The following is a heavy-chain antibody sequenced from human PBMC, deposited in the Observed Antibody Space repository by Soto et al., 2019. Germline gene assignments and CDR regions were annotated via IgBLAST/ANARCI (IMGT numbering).Heavy chain of an antibody. CDR2: IYYSGST. CDR3: ARGGIVVVPADYYMDV. V-gene: IGHV4-59*01. Sequence: SETLSLTCTVSGGSISSYYWSWIRQPPGKGLEWIGYIYYSGSTNYNPSLKSRVTISVDTSKNQFSLKLSSVTAADTAVYYCARGGIVVVPADYYMDVWGKGTTVTVSS. CDR1: GGSISSYY. J-gene: IGHJ6*03. D-gene: IGHD2-2*01.